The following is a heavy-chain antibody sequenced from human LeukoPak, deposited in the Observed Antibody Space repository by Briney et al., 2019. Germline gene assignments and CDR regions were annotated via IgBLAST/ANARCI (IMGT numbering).Heavy chain of an antibody. CDR3: AKEGYRYFGPAADS. CDR2: ISYDGSNK. CDR1: GFTFSSYG. J-gene: IGHJ5*02. V-gene: IGHV3-30*18. D-gene: IGHD3-9*01. Sequence: GGSLRLPCAASGFTFSSYGMHRVRQAPGKGLEWVAVISYDGSNKYYADSVKGRFTISRDNSKNTLYLQMNSLRAEDTAVYYCAKEGYRYFGPAADSWGQGTLVTVSS.